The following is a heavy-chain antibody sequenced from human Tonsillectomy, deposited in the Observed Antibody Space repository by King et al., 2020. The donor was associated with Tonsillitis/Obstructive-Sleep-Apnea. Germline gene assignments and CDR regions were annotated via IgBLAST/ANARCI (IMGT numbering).Heavy chain of an antibody. V-gene: IGHV3-74*01. Sequence: VQLVESGGGLVQPGGSLRLSCAASGFTFSSYWMHWVRQAPGKGLVWVSRINSDGSSTSYADSVKGRFTISRDNAKNTLYLQMNSLRAEDTAVYYCARPPGSKYGDYPHYWGQGTLVTVSS. CDR3: ARPPGSKYGDYPHY. CDR1: GFTFSSYW. D-gene: IGHD4-17*01. CDR2: INSDGSST. J-gene: IGHJ4*02.